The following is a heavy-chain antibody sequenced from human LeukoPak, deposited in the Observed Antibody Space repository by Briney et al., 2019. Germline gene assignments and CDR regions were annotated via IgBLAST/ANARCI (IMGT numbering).Heavy chain of an antibody. V-gene: IGHV3-66*01. D-gene: IGHD6-13*01. Sequence: GGSLRLSCAASGFTVSSNYMSWVRQAPGKGLEWVSVIYSGGSTYYADSVKGRFTISRDNSKNTLYLQMNSLRAEDTAVYYCARDLSYSSSWYHYYYGMDAWGQGTTVTVSS. CDR3: ARDLSYSSSWYHYYYGMDA. J-gene: IGHJ6*02. CDR1: GFTVSSNY. CDR2: IYSGGST.